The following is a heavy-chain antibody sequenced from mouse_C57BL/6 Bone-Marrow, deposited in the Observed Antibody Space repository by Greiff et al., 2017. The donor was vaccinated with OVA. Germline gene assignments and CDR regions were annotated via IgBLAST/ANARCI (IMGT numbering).Heavy chain of an antibody. Sequence: QVQLLQPGAELVKPGASVKLSCKASGYTFTSYWMHWVKQRPGQGLEWIGMIHPNSGSTNYNEKFKSKATLTVDKSSSTAYMQLSSLTSEDSAVYYCARSDYFGYYNFDYWGQGTTLTVSS. CDR1: GYTFTSYW. CDR2: IHPNSGST. D-gene: IGHD2-3*01. CDR3: ARSDYFGYYNFDY. V-gene: IGHV1-64*01. J-gene: IGHJ2*01.